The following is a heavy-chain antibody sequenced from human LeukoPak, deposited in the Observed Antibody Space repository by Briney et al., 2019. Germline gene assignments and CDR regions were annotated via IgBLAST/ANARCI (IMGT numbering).Heavy chain of an antibody. V-gene: IGHV1-46*01. CDR3: ARESRVVPAAILNY. CDR1: GYTFTSYY. CDR2: INPSGGST. Sequence: ASVKVSCKASGYTFTSYYIHWVRQAPGQGLEWMGIINPSGGSTTYAQRCQGRVTMTRDTSTSTVYMELSSLRSEDTAVYYCARESRVVPAAILNYWGQGTLVTVSS. D-gene: IGHD2-2*02. J-gene: IGHJ4*02.